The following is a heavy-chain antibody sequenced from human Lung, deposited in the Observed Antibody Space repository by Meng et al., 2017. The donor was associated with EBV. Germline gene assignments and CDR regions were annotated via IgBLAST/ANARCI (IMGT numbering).Heavy chain of an antibody. Sequence: ECGPGLVKPSGTLSLTCAVVGCSISSSNWWSWVRQPPEKGLEWIGEIYHSGSTNHNPSLKSRVTISVDKSKNQFSLKLSSVTAADTAVYYCARGGTSSAPFDYWGQGTLVTVSS. D-gene: IGHD2-2*01. CDR3: ARGGTSSAPFDY. CDR2: IYHSGST. CDR1: GCSISSSNW. V-gene: IGHV4-4*02. J-gene: IGHJ4*02.